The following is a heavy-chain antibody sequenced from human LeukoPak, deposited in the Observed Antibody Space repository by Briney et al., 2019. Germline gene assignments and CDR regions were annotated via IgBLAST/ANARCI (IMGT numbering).Heavy chain of an antibody. Sequence: PGGSLRLSCAASEFTFSSYEMNWVRQAPGKGLEWISYISSSGSTTYYADSVKGRFTISRDNAKSSLYLQMNSLRAEDTAIYFCVAFNSRWGQGTLLTVSS. CDR3: VAFNSR. D-gene: IGHD2/OR15-2a*01. J-gene: IGHJ4*02. CDR2: ISSSGSTT. CDR1: EFTFSSYE. V-gene: IGHV3-48*03.